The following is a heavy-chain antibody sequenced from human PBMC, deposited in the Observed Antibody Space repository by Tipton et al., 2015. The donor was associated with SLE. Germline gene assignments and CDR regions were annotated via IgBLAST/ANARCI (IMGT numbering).Heavy chain of an antibody. D-gene: IGHD2/OR15-2a*01. CDR1: GFTFSNNA. Sequence: RSLRLSCAASGFTFSNNAMHWVRQAPGTGLEWVAFISSDGSNTYFADSVKGRFTISRDNSKNTVYLQMNSLRPEDTAVYYCARGGINLFSHFDYWGQGTLVTVSS. CDR2: ISSDGSNT. V-gene: IGHV3-30*04. CDR3: ARGGINLFSHFDY. J-gene: IGHJ4*02.